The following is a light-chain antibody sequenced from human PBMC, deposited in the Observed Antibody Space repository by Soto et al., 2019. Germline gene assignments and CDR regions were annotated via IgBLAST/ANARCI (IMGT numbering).Light chain of an antibody. Sequence: QSVLTQPPSPSGTPGQRVTIPCSGSRSNIGNNYVYWYQQFPGTAPKLLIYRNNQRPSGVPDRFSGSKSGTSASLAISGLRSEDEADYYCATWDDSLSGWVFGGGTKLTVL. J-gene: IGLJ3*02. V-gene: IGLV1-47*01. CDR3: ATWDDSLSGWV. CDR1: RSNIGNNY. CDR2: RNN.